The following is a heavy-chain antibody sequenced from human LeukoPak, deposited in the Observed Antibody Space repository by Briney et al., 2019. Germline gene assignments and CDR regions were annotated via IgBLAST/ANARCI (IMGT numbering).Heavy chain of an antibody. CDR1: GGSISSGGYY. V-gene: IGHV4-31*03. J-gene: IGHJ6*03. D-gene: IGHD6-13*01. CDR3: ARTAAAGGVYYMDV. CDR2: IYYSGST. Sequence: SETLSLTCTVSGGSISSGGYYWSWIRQHPGKGLEWIGYIYYSGSTYYNPSRKSRVTISVDTSKNQFSLKLSSVTAADTAVYYCARTAAAGGVYYMDVWGKGTTVTVSS.